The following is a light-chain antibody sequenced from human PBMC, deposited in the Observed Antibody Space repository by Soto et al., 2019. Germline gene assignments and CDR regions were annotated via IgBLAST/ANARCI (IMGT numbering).Light chain of an antibody. V-gene: IGKV3-20*01. CDR3: HHYGSSPYT. Sequence: EIVLTQSPGTLSLSPGERATLSCRASRSVSSSYLAWYQQKPGQAPRLLIYAASSRATGIPDRFSGSGSGTDFVLTISRLEPEDFAVYYCHHYGSSPYTFGLGTKLEIK. CDR2: AAS. J-gene: IGKJ2*01. CDR1: RSVSSSY.